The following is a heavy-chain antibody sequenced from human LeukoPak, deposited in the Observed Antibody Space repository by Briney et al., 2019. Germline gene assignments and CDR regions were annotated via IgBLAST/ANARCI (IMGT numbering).Heavy chain of an antibody. CDR2: ISAYNGNT. V-gene: IGHV1-18*01. Sequence: ASVKVSCKASGYTFTSYGISWVRQAPGQGLEWMGWISAYNGNTNYAQKLQGRVTMTTDTSTSTAYMELRSLRSDDTAVYYCARGLWGEYCSSTSRHPVRREFDYWGQGTLVTVSS. J-gene: IGHJ4*02. CDR3: ARGLWGEYCSSTSRHPVRREFDY. D-gene: IGHD2-2*01. CDR1: GYTFTSYG.